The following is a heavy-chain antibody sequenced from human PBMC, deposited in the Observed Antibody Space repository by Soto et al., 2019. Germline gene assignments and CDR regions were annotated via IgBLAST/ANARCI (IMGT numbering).Heavy chain of an antibody. D-gene: IGHD2-2*01. CDR1: GGFVNSDTHS. CDR2: IYSGGST. CDR3: ARFVRSCSATTCSTRADV. Sequence: QVQLQESGPGLVKPSETLSLTCTVSGGFVNSDTHSWSWIRQTPGKRLEWIGFIYSGGSTKNPSLRCRVTVSVDTSKTQFSLKLRSVIVADTAVYHCARFVRSCSATTCSTRADVWGQGITVTVSS. V-gene: IGHV4-61*01. J-gene: IGHJ6*02.